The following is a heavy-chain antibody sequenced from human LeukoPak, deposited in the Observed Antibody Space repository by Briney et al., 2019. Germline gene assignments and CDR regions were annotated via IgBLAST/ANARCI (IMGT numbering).Heavy chain of an antibody. CDR3: AKNIVAATPYYFDY. CDR2: IRFDGSNK. J-gene: IGHJ4*02. CDR1: GFTFSSYG. V-gene: IGHV3-30*02. Sequence: GGSLRLSCAASGFTFSSYGMSWVRQAPGKGLEWVTFIRFDGSNKYYADSVKGRFTISRDNSKNTLYLQMNSLRAEDTAIYYCAKNIVAATPYYFDYWGQGTLVTVSS. D-gene: IGHD2-15*01.